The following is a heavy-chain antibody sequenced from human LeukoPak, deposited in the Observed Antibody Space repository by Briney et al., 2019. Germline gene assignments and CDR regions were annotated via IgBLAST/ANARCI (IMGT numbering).Heavy chain of an antibody. J-gene: IGHJ4*02. CDR2: ISDTGSTI. CDR1: GFTLSSYS. CDR3: TRRFDS. Sequence: PGGSLRLSCAASGFTLSSYSMNWVRQAPGKGLEWVSYISDTGSTIAYADSVKGRFTMSRDEAKNSLHLQMNSLRDEDTAVYYCTRRFDSWGQGVLVTVSS. V-gene: IGHV3-48*02.